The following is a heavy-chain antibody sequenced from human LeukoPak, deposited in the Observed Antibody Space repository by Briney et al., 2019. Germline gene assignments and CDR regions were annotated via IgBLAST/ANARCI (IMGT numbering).Heavy chain of an antibody. Sequence: SDTLSLTCTVSGRSISSGGYYCSWIRQHPGKGLEWIGYIYYTGSTYYNPSLKTRVTISVDTSKDQSSLKLSSVTAADTAVYYCARGGGITMVRGVIIKGWWFDPWGEGTLVTVSS. CDR2: IYYTGST. CDR1: GRSISSGGYY. V-gene: IGHV4-31*03. CDR3: ARGGGITMVRGVIIKGWWFDP. J-gene: IGHJ5*02. D-gene: IGHD3-10*01.